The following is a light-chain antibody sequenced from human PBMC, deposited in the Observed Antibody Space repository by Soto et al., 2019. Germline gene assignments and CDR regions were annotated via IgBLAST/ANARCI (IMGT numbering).Light chain of an antibody. Sequence: DIQMTQSPSSLSASVGDRVTITCRASQSISRYLNWYQQKPGKAPKLLIYAASSLLGGVPSRFSGSGSGTEFTLTISSLQPEDFAIYFCQQGSRFPFTFGPGTKVDIK. CDR3: QQGSRFPFT. V-gene: IGKV1-39*01. J-gene: IGKJ3*01. CDR1: QSISRY. CDR2: AAS.